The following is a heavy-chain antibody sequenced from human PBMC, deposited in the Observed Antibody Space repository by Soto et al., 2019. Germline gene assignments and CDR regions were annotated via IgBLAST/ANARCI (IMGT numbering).Heavy chain of an antibody. CDR3: ARDQEGSSSSGYYGMDV. CDR2: INPSGGST. D-gene: IGHD6-6*01. V-gene: IGHV1-46*01. CDR1: GYTFTSYY. Sequence: ASVKVSCKASGYTFTSYYMHWARQAPGQGLEWMGIINPSGGSTSYAQKFQGRVTMTRDTSTSTVYMELSSLRSEDTAVYYCARDQEGSSSSGYYGMDVWGQGTTVTVSS. J-gene: IGHJ6*02.